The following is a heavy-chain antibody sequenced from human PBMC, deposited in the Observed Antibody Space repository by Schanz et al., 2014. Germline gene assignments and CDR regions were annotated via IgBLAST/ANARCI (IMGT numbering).Heavy chain of an antibody. CDR1: GVPVNPSS. D-gene: IGHD6-6*01. CDR3: VPMSIAAH. J-gene: IGHJ4*02. Sequence: LLASGGVFVQPLGSLLLPCTVSGVPVNPSSLNWVRQAPGRGLEWVSSISSTSSYIFYADSVKGRFTISRDNAKNSLYLQMNSLRAEDTAVYYCVPMSIAAHWGEGTLVTVSS. V-gene: IGHV3-21*01. CDR2: ISSTSSYI.